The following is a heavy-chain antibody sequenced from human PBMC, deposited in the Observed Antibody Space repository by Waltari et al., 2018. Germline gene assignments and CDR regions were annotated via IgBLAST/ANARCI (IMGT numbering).Heavy chain of an antibody. Sequence: QVQLQESGPGLVKPSETLSLTCTVSGGSISSYSWSWIRQPPGKGLEWIGYIYYSGSTNYNPSLKSRVTISVDTSKNQFSLKLSSVTAADTAVYYCARNGADWLLEGYYYMDVWGKGTTVTVSS. J-gene: IGHJ6*03. CDR1: GGSISSYS. V-gene: IGHV4-59*01. CDR2: IYYSGST. D-gene: IGHD3-9*01. CDR3: ARNGADWLLEGYYYMDV.